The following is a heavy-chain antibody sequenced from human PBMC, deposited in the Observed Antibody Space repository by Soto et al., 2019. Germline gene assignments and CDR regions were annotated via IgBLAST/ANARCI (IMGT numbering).Heavy chain of an antibody. CDR2: INSDGSST. CDR3: ARGHYYGSGSYSQFDY. J-gene: IGHJ4*02. CDR1: GFTFSSYW. D-gene: IGHD3-10*01. Sequence: EVQLAESGGGLVQPGGSLRLSCAASGFTFSSYWMHWVRQAPGKGLVWVSRINSDGSSTSYADSVKGRFTISRDNAKNTLYLQMNSLRAEDTAVYYCARGHYYGSGSYSQFDYWGQGTLVTVSS. V-gene: IGHV3-74*01.